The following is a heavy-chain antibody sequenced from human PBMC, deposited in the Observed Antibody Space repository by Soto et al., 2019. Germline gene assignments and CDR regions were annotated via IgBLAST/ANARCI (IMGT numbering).Heavy chain of an antibody. CDR2: ITPIFGTA. Sequence: GASVKVSCKASGGTFSSYAISWVRQAPGQGLEWMGGITPIFGTANYAQKFQGRVTITADESTSTAYMELSSLRSEDTAVYYCASNQGYCSSTSCYLNYYYYYGMDVWGQGTTVTVSS. V-gene: IGHV1-69*13. CDR1: GGTFSSYA. J-gene: IGHJ6*02. D-gene: IGHD2-2*01. CDR3: ASNQGYCSSTSCYLNYYYYYGMDV.